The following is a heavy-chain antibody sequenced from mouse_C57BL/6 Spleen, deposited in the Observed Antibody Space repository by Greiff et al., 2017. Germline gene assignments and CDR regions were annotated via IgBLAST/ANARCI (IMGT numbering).Heavy chain of an antibody. Sequence: EVMLVESGGGLVQPGGSLKLSCAASGFTFSDYYMYWVRQTPEKRLEWVAYISNGGGSTYYPDTVKGRFTISRDNAKNTLYMQMSRLKSEDTAMYYCARRGYDGTDYWGQGTTLTVSS. CDR2: ISNGGGST. V-gene: IGHV5-12*01. D-gene: IGHD2-2*01. CDR1: GFTFSDYY. J-gene: IGHJ2*01. CDR3: ARRGYDGTDY.